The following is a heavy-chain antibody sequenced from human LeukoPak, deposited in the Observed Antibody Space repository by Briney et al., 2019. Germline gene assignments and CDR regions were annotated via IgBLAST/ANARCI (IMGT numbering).Heavy chain of an antibody. CDR3: ARRVVFQAEAGIRWVHSVSAFLLNRCADL. Sequence: KGMEWVSFIYIDNTHYSDSVKGRFTISRDNSKNTLYLQMNSLRAEDTAVYYCARRVVFQAEAGIRWVHSVSAFLLNRCADL. CDR2: IYIDNT. V-gene: IGHV3-53*01. J-gene: IGHJ2*01. D-gene: IGHD6-13*01.